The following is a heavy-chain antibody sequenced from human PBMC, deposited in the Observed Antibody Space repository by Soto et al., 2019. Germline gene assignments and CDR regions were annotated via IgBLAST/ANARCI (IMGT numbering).Heavy chain of an antibody. CDR1: GGTFSNYT. J-gene: IGHJ4*02. Sequence: GASVKVSCKASGGTFSNYTINWVRQAPGQGLEWMGRIIPILGIANYAQKFQGRVTITADKSTSTAYMELSSLRSEDTAVYYCASEVEDLIDYWGQGTLVTVSS. CDR2: IIPILGIA. CDR3: ASEVEDLIDY. V-gene: IGHV1-69*02.